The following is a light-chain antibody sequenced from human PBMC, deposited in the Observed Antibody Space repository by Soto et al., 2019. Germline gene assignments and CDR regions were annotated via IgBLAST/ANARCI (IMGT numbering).Light chain of an antibody. CDR2: STN. Sequence: QTVVTQEPSVSVSPGGTVTLTCGLRSAPVSTTYYPAWCQQTPAQPPRTLIYSTNTRSSGVPDRFSGSIRGNKAALTITGAQADDEADYHCLLYMGNGIYLFGPGTKVTVL. V-gene: IGLV8-61*01. CDR1: SAPVSTTYY. J-gene: IGLJ1*01. CDR3: LLYMGNGIYL.